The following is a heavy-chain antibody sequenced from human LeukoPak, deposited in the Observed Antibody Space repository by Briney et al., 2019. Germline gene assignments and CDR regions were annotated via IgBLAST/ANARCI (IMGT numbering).Heavy chain of an antibody. CDR2: INPDRGGT. V-gene: IGHV1-2*02. J-gene: IGHJ4*02. Sequence: GASVKVPCKASGYTFTGYYIHWVRQAPGQGLEWMGWINPDRGGTYYAQKFQGRVTMTRDTSISAAYMELSRLRSDDTAVYYCARDTSGWYNYWGQGTLVTVSS. CDR3: ARDTSGWYNY. CDR1: GYTFTGYY. D-gene: IGHD6-19*01.